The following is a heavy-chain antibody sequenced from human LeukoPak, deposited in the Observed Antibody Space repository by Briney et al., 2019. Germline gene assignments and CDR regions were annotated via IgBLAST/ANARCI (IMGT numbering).Heavy chain of an antibody. J-gene: IGHJ4*02. V-gene: IGHV1-69*05. CDR3: ARGLIPLYYFDY. CDR2: IIPIFGTA. Sequence: SVKDSCKASGGTFSSYAISWVRQAPGQGLEWMGGIIPIFGTANYAQKFQGRVTITTDESTSTAYMELSSLRSEDTAVYYCARGLIPLYYFDYWGQGTLVTVSS. CDR1: GGTFSSYA. D-gene: IGHD2-8*01.